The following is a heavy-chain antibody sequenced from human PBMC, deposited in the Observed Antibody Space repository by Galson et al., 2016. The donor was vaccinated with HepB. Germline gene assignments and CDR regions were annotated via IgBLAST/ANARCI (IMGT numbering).Heavy chain of an antibody. CDR1: GFAFNRYG. D-gene: IGHD2/OR15-2a*01. CDR2: DSMDGRRK. V-gene: IGHV3-30*18. CDR3: AKRHEYFPPVGSSVDY. Sequence: SLRLSCAASGFAFNRYGMHWVRQAPGKGLEWVAADSMDGRRKFYADSVKGRFTISRDFSDNTLFLQMSSLSPDDTAVYYCAKRHEYFPPVGSSVDYWGQGTLVFVSS. J-gene: IGHJ4*02.